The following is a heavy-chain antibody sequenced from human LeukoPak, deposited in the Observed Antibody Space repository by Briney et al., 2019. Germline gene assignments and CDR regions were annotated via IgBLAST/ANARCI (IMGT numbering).Heavy chain of an antibody. CDR3: ARGDPIYDFWSGGDH. V-gene: IGHV3-48*01. CDR1: GFTFSYAW. D-gene: IGHD3-3*01. J-gene: IGHJ4*02. Sequence: GGSLRLSCAASGFTFSYAWMSWVRQAPGKGLEWVSYISSSSNIIYYADSVKGRFTISRDNARNFLYLQMNSLRAEDTAVYYCARGDPIYDFWSGGDHWGQGSLVSVSS. CDR2: ISSSSNII.